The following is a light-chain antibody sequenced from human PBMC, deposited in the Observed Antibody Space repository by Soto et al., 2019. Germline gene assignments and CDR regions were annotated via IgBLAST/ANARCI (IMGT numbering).Light chain of an antibody. V-gene: IGLV3-21*02. CDR2: GDT. CDR1: NIGSKS. J-gene: IGLJ1*01. CDR3: QVWDSSSDHYV. Sequence: SYELTQPPSVSVAPGQTARITCGGDNIGSKSVHWYQQKPGQAPVLVVYGDTDRPSGIPERFSGSNSGNTATLTISRVEAGDEADYYCQVWDSSSDHYVFGTGTKLTVL.